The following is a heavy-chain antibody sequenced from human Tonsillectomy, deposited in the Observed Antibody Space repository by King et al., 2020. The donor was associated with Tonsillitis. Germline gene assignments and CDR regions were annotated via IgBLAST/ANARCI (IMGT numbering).Heavy chain of an antibody. D-gene: IGHD3-10*01. CDR3: AKMGDGSGSFYKFFDY. CDR2: ISASGYST. Sequence: VQLVESGGGLVQPGGSLRLYCAASGFTFSSYAMSWVRQAPGKGLEWVSAISASGYSTYYADSVKGRFTISRDSSKNMLYLQLNSQRAEDTAVYYCAKMGDGSGSFYKFFDYWGQGTLVTVSS. V-gene: IGHV3-23*04. CDR1: GFTFSSYA. J-gene: IGHJ4*02.